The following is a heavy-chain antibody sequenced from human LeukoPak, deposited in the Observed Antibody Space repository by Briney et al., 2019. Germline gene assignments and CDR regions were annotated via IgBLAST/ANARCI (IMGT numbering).Heavy chain of an antibody. CDR3: ARALGKGDPYYYYYYMDV. CDR1: EFAFSTYW. J-gene: IGHJ6*03. D-gene: IGHD7-27*01. V-gene: IGHV3-7*01. CDR2: INLDGRER. Sequence: GGSLRLSCPASEFAFSTYWMTWVRQAPGKGLEWVANINLDGRERHYVDPVRGRFTISRDNAKNSLYLQMNSLRAEDTAVYFCARALGKGDPYYYYYYMDVWGKGTTVTVSS.